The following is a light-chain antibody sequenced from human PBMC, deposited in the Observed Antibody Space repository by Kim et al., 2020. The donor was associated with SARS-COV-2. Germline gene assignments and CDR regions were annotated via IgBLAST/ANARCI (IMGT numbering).Light chain of an antibody. CDR3: MQGKTWPYT. CDR2: KVS. J-gene: IGKJ2*01. V-gene: IGKV2-30*02. Sequence: QPASISCRSSQSLLHHDGNTYWTWFQQRPGQSPRRLIYKVSNRDSGVPDRFSGSGADTDFTLKISRVEAEDVGIYYCMQGKTWPYTFGQGTKLEI. CDR1: QSLLHHDGNTY.